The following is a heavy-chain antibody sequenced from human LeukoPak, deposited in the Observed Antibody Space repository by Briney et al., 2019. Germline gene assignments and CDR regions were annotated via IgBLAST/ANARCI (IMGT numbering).Heavy chain of an antibody. CDR1: GYSFTNFD. D-gene: IGHD6-19*01. Sequence: ASVKVSCKASGYSFTNFDVDWVRQATGQGLEWMGWMNPNSGNKGYAQKFQGRVTMTMNTSITTAYMELSSLRSEDTAVYYCARGPQWRGDYYYMDVWGRGTTVTVSS. V-gene: IGHV1-8*01. CDR2: MNPNSGNK. CDR3: ARGPQWRGDYYYMDV. J-gene: IGHJ6*03.